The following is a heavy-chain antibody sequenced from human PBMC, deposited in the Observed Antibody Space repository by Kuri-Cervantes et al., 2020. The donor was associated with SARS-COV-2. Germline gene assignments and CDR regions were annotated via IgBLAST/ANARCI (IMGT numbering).Heavy chain of an antibody. CDR3: ASYSSSSYFDY. D-gene: IGHD6-13*01. CDR1: GCSISSYY. CDR2: IYDSGST. J-gene: IGHJ4*02. V-gene: IGHV4-59*08. Sequence: SETLSLTCTVSGCSISSYYWSWIRQPPGKGLEWVGYIYDSGSTNYNPSLKRRVTISADTSTNHFSLQLCSVLAAETTVYYCASYSSSSYFDYWGQGTLVTVSS.